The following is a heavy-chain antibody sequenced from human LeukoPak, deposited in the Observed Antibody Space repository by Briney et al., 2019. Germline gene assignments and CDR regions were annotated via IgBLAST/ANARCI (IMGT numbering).Heavy chain of an antibody. J-gene: IGHJ4*02. CDR1: GYSISSGYY. D-gene: IGHD3-3*01. Sequence: SETLSLTCAVSGYSISSGYYWGWIRQPPGKGLEWIGSIYHSGSTYYNPSLKSRVTISVDTSKNQFSLKLSSVTAADTAVYYSARVPWSGYSHWGQGTLVTVSS. V-gene: IGHV4-38-2*01. CDR2: IYHSGST. CDR3: ARVPWSGYSH.